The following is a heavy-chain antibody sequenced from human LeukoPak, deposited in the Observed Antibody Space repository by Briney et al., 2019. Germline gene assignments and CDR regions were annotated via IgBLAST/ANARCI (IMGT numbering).Heavy chain of an antibody. D-gene: IGHD2-8*01. CDR2: TYYSGST. CDR3: ARLYDYYYGMDV. V-gene: IGHV4-59*01. Sequence: SETLSLTCTVSGGSISSYYWSWIRQPPGKGLEWIGYTYYSGSTNYNPSLKSRVTISVDTSKNQFSLKLSSVTAADTAVYYCARLYDYYYGMDVWGQGTTVTVSS. CDR1: GGSISSYY. J-gene: IGHJ6*02.